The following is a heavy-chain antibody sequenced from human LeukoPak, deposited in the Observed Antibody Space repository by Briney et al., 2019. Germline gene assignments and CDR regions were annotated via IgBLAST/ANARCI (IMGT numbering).Heavy chain of an antibody. J-gene: IGHJ4*02. D-gene: IGHD5-12*01. CDR2: IYYSGTT. V-gene: IGHV4-39*07. CDR1: GGSISSSIYY. CDR3: ARAIYSGYDSYYYYFDY. Sequence: PSETLSLTCSVSGGSISSSIYYWGWIRQPPGKGLEWIGSIYYSGTTYYNQSLKSRVTIPVETSKTRFSLNLSSVTAAETAVYYCARAIYSGYDSYYYYFDYWGQGTLGTVSS.